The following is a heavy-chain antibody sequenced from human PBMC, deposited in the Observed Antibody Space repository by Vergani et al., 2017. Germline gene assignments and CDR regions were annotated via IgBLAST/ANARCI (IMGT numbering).Heavy chain of an antibody. J-gene: IGHJ6*02. Sequence: EVQLVESGGGVVQPGGSLRLSCAASGFTFDDYAMHWVRQAPGKGLEWVSLISGDGGSTYYADSGKGRFTNCRDNSKNTLYLQVNSLRAEDTAVYYCAREGGNYYAILTGCPRGGNYYYGMDVWGQGTTVTVSS. D-gene: IGHD3-9*01. V-gene: IGHV3-43*02. CDR3: AREGGNYYAILTGCPRGGNYYYGMDV. CDR1: GFTFDDYA. CDR2: ISGDGGST.